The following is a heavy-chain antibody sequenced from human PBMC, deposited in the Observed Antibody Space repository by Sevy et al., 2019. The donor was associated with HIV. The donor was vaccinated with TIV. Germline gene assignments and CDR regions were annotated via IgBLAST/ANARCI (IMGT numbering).Heavy chain of an antibody. D-gene: IGHD5-12*01. CDR3: AKDVSDGYNYFLDF. CDR2: ISNDGGNQ. Sequence: GGSLRLSCAASGFTFDTYAMHWVRQAPGKGLEWVAVISNDGGNQYYADSVKGRFTISRDNSKNTVYLQMNSLRAEDTAVYYCAKDVSDGYNYFLDFWGQGALVTVSS. V-gene: IGHV3-30*18. J-gene: IGHJ4*02. CDR1: GFTFDTYA.